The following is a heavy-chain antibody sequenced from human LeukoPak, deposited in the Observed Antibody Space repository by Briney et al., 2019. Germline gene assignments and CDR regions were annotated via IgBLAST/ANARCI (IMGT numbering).Heavy chain of an antibody. J-gene: IGHJ4*02. CDR1: GDSISSGGYY. V-gene: IGHV4-31*03. D-gene: IGHD5-12*01. CDR3: ARGRVATIDFDY. CDR2: IYYSGSS. Sequence: SETLSLTCTVSGDSISSGGYYWSWIRQHPGKGLEWIGFIYYSGSSYYNPSLKSRVTISVDTSKNQFSLKVTSVTAADTAVYYCARGRVATIDFDYWGQGTLVTVSS.